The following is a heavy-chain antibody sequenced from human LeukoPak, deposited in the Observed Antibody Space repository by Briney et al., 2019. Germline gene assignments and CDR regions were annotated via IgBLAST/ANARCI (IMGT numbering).Heavy chain of an antibody. CDR2: IYYSGST. Sequence: SETLSLTCTVSGGSISSGGYYWSWIRQHPGKGLEWIGYIYYSGSTYYNPSLKSQVTISVDTSKNQFSLKLSSVTAADTAVYYCARTTYYYYYMDVWGKGTTVTVSS. V-gene: IGHV4-31*01. CDR1: GGSISSGGYY. J-gene: IGHJ6*03. D-gene: IGHD1-14*01. CDR3: ARTTYYYYYMDV.